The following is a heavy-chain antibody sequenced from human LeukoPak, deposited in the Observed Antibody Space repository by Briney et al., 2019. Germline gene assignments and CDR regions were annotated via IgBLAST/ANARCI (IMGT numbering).Heavy chain of an antibody. J-gene: IGHJ4*02. V-gene: IGHV3-23*01. Sequence: GGSLRLSCAASGFTLSSYAMSWVRQAPGKGLEWVSSISNSGNKYHAASAKGRFTTSRENNKNKPLFLKNKLRHEDAAVNYCAKAPVTTCRGAYCYPFDYWGQGTPVTVSS. D-gene: IGHD2-21*01. CDR3: AKAPVTTCRGAYCYPFDY. CDR1: GFTLSSYA. CDR2: ISNSGNK.